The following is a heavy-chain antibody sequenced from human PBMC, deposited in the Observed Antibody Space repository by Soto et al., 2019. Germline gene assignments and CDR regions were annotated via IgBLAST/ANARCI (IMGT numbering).Heavy chain of an antibody. CDR3: ARGNDYDILTGYSWFDP. V-gene: IGHV4-34*01. Sequence: PEETLSLTCAVYGGSFSGYYWTWIRQPPGKGLEWIGEINHSGSTNYNPSLKSRVTISVDTSKKQFSLKLSSVTAADTAVYYCARGNDYDILTGYSWFDPWGQGTLVTVSS. CDR1: GGSFSGYY. CDR2: INHSGST. J-gene: IGHJ5*02. D-gene: IGHD3-9*01.